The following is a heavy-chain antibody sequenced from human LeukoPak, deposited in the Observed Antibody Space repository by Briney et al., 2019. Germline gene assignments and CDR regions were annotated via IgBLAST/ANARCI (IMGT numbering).Heavy chain of an antibody. D-gene: IGHD3-22*01. V-gene: IGHV3-66*01. CDR1: GLTVSGNY. Sequence: GGSLRLSCAASGLTVSGNYMSWVRQAPGKGLEWVSVIYSGGSTYYADSVKGRFTISRDNSEKTLYLQMNSLRAEDTAVYYCARGPGDDSSGYSVEYFQHWGQGTLVTVSS. CDR3: ARGPGDDSSGYSVEYFQH. CDR2: IYSGGST. J-gene: IGHJ1*01.